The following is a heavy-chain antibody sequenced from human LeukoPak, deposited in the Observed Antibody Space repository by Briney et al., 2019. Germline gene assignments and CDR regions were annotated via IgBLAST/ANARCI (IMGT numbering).Heavy chain of an antibody. CDR2: INHSGST. D-gene: IGHD2-2*01. CDR1: GGSFSGYY. J-gene: IGHJ6*03. CDR3: ARAPGEKIVVVPAAPAAGYYYYMDV. Sequence: PSETLSLTCAVYGGSFSGYYWSWIRQPPGKGLEWIGEINHSGSTNYNPSLKSRVTIAVDTSKNQFSLKLSSVTAADTAVYYCARAPGEKIVVVPAAPAAGYYYYMDVWGKGTTVTVSS. V-gene: IGHV4-34*01.